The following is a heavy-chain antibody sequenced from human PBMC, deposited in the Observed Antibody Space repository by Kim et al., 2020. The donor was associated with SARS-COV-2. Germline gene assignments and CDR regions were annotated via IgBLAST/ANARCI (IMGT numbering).Heavy chain of an antibody. Sequence: GGSLSLSCTASGFTFSSYAMSWVRQAPGTGQEWVSAISGSGGSTYYADSVNDRLAISRDNSKNTLYLQMNSLRAEDTAVYYCAKNAYSDFWSGQAGFIDYWGQGTLVTVSS. CDR3: AKNAYSDFWSGQAGFIDY. CDR2: ISGSGGST. V-gene: IGHV3-23*01. J-gene: IGHJ4*02. CDR1: GFTFSSYA. D-gene: IGHD3-3*01.